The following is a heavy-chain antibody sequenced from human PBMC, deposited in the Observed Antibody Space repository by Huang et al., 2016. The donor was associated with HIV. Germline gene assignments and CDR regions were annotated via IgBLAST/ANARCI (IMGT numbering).Heavy chain of an antibody. CDR3: ARDPYYSNRWKRNDASFL. CDR2: IGSERRDT. Sequence: QVQLVQSGGEVMQPGASVRVSCKASGYEFGRYGMSWVRQAPGQGLEWLGGIGSERRDTGSAQKFQGRVTMTTDTSTTTTYMELRSLRSDNTAMYYCARDPYYSNRWKRNDASFLWGQGTMITVSS. CDR1: GYEFGRYG. J-gene: IGHJ3*01. V-gene: IGHV1-18*01. D-gene: IGHD4-4*01.